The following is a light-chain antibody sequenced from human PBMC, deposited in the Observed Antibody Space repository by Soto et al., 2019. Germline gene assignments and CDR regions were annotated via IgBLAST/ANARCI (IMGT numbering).Light chain of an antibody. J-gene: IGKJ4*01. CDR1: QGINNF. CDR2: AAS. Sequence: DIQMTQSPSSLSASVGDTVTITCRASQGINNFLAWFQQKPGKAPKSLIHAASSLQSGVPSNFSGSGSGTDFTLTISSLQPEDFATYDCQQYHSYPVTFGGGTKVEIK. V-gene: IGKV1-16*02. CDR3: QQYHSYPVT.